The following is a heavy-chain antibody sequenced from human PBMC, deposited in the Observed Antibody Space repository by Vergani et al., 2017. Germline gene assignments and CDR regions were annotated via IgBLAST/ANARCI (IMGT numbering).Heavy chain of an antibody. D-gene: IGHD4-17*01. J-gene: IGHJ5*02. CDR1: GFTFTSSA. V-gene: IGHV1-58*02. CDR2: IVVGSGNT. Sequence: QMQLVQSGPEVKKPGTSVKVSCKASGFTFTSSAMQWVREARGQRLEWIGWIVVGSGNTNYAKKLQERVTITRHMSKSTAYMELSSLRSEDTAVFYCAADRDGDYLNWFDPWGQGTLVTVSS. CDR3: AADRDGDYLNWFDP.